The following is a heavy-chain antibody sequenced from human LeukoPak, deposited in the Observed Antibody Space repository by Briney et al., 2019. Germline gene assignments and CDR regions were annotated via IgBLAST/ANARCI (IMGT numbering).Heavy chain of an antibody. V-gene: IGHV1-46*01. Sequence: ASVKVSCKASGYTFTDYYMHWVRQAPGQGLEWMGIINPSGGSTSHAQKFQGRVTMTRDTSTSTVYMELSSLRSEDTAVYYCARDRSSGCYPLNYWGQGTLVTVSS. CDR1: GYTFTDYY. D-gene: IGHD6-19*01. CDR2: INPSGGST. CDR3: ARDRSSGCYPLNY. J-gene: IGHJ4*02.